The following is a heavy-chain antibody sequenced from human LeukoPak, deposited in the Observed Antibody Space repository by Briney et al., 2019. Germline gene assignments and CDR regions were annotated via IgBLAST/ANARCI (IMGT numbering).Heavy chain of an antibody. CDR3: ARESHAGYCSSTSCSDAFDI. CDR2: IYYSGST. D-gene: IGHD2-2*01. V-gene: IGHV4-59*01. Sequence: SETLSLTCSVSGDSISSYYWSWIRQPPGKGLEWMGHIYYSGSTNYNPSLKSRVTISVDTSKNQFSLKLTSVTAADTAVYYCARESHAGYCSSTSCSDAFDIWGQGTMVTVSS. CDR1: GDSISSYY. J-gene: IGHJ3*02.